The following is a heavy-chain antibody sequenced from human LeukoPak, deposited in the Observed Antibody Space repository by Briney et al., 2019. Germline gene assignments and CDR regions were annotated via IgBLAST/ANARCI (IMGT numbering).Heavy chain of an antibody. CDR1: GGSISSYY. D-gene: IGHD4-17*01. CDR3: ARIKGDYGDEFFDY. CDR2: IYYSGST. V-gene: IGHV4-39*01. Sequence: PSETLSLTCTVSGGSISSYYWGWIRQPPGKGLEWIGSIYYSGSTYYNPSLKSRVTISVDTSKNQFSLKLSSVTAADTAVYYCARIKGDYGDEFFDYWGQGTLVTVSS. J-gene: IGHJ4*02.